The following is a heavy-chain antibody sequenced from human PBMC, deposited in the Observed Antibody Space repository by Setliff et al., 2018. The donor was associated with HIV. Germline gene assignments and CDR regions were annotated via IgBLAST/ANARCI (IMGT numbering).Heavy chain of an antibody. CDR2: IIPMFRTA. CDR1: GYPFLLYG. V-gene: IGHV1-69*13. CDR3: ARGRMTTVTMSGGACDY. D-gene: IGHD4-17*01. Sequence: SVKVSCKASGYPFLLYGITWVRQAPGQGLEWMGGIIPMFRTANYAQKFQGRVTIIADESTSTAYMELRSLKSEDTAVYYCARGRMTTVTMSGGACDYWAREPWSPSPQ. J-gene: IGHJ4*02.